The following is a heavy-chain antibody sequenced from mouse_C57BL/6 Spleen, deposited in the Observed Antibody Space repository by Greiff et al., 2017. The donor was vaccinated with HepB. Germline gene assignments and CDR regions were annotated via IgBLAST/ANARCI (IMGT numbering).Heavy chain of an antibody. CDR3: AGVYYDYDGAY. Sequence: QVQLKESGPELVKPGASVKISCKASGYAFSSSWMNWVKQRPGKGLEWIGRIYPGDGDTNYNGKFKGKATLTADKSSSTAYMQLSSLTSEDSAVYFCAGVYYDYDGAYWGQGTLVTVSA. V-gene: IGHV1-82*01. J-gene: IGHJ3*01. CDR2: IYPGDGDT. CDR1: GYAFSSSW. D-gene: IGHD2-4*01.